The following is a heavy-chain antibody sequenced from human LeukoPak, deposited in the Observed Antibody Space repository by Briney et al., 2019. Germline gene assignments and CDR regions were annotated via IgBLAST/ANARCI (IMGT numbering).Heavy chain of an antibody. Sequence: GGSLRLSCVASGFTFSTSWMHWVRQDPEKGLVWVSHINSDGSSPSYADSVRGRFTISRDNAKSTLYLQMNSLRVEDTAVYYCAKAYSSSYYNWFDPWGQGTLVTVSS. V-gene: IGHV3-74*01. CDR3: AKAYSSSYYNWFDP. CDR2: INSDGSSP. J-gene: IGHJ5*02. CDR1: GFTFSTSW. D-gene: IGHD6-13*01.